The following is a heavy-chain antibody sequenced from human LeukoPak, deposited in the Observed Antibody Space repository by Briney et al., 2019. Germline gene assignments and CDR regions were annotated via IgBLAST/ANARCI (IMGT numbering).Heavy chain of an antibody. CDR2: ISDTGGRT. J-gene: IGHJ4*02. V-gene: IGHV3-23*01. CDR3: AKRGVAIRVILVGFHKEAYYFDS. CDR1: GITLSNYG. D-gene: IGHD3-22*01. Sequence: PGGSLRLSCAVSGITLSNYGMTWVRQAPGKGLEWDAGISDTGGRTNYADSVKGRFTISRDNPKNTLYLQMNSLRAEDTAVYFCAKRGVAIRVILVGFHKEAYYFDSWGQGALVTVSS.